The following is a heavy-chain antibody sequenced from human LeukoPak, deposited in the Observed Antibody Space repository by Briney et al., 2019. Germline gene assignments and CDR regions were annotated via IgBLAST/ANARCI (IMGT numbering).Heavy chain of an antibody. J-gene: IGHJ5*02. D-gene: IGHD3-10*01. CDR1: GGSFSGCY. CDR3: ARGFQTMVRGNAKKMKKENWFDP. CDR2: INHSGST. V-gene: IGHV4-34*01. Sequence: NTSETLSLTCAVYGGSFSGCYWSWIRQPPGKGLEWIGEINHSGSTNYNPSLKSRVTISVDTSKNQFSLKLSSVTAADTAVYYCARGFQTMVRGNAKKMKKENWFDPWGQGTLVTVSS.